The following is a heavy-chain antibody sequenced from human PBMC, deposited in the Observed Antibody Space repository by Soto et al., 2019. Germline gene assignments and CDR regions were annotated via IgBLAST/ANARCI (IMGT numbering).Heavy chain of an antibody. V-gene: IGHV3-9*01. CDR3: AKDLGRYYDSSGRDAFDI. CDR1: GFNFDDYA. D-gene: IGHD3-22*01. Sequence: GGSRRLSCAASGFNFDDYAMQWVRQVAGKGLEWVSGISSNSVNIGYADSVKGRFTIFRDNAKSSLYLQMNSLRAEDTALYYCAKDLGRYYDSSGRDAFDIWGQGT. J-gene: IGHJ3*02. CDR2: ISSNSVNI.